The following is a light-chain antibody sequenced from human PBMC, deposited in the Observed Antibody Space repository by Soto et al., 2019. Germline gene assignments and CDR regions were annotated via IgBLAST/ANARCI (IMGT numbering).Light chain of an antibody. CDR2: EVS. J-gene: IGLJ3*02. Sequence: QSALTQPASVSGSPGQSITISCTGTSSDVGGYNYVSWYQQHPGKAPKLMIYEVSNRPSGVSNRFSGSKSGNTASLTISGLQAEDXADYYCSSYTTISTLEVFGGGTKLTVL. CDR3: SSYTTISTLEV. CDR1: SSDVGGYNY. V-gene: IGLV2-14*01.